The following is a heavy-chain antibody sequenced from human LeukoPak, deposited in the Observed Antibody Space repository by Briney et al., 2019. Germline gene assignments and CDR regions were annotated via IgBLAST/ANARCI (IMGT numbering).Heavy chain of an antibody. CDR2: ISDNGGNT. CDR3: VKDGAAGVTGRFDY. J-gene: IGHJ4*02. D-gene: IGHD2-21*02. Sequence: GGSLRLSCTASGFTFRRHDMTWVRRAPGKGLEWVSTISDNGGNTYYTDSVKGRFTVSRDNSKNTLYLQMNSLKAEDTAVYYCVKDGAAGVTGRFDYWGQGTLVTVSS. V-gene: IGHV3-23*01. CDR1: GFTFRRHD.